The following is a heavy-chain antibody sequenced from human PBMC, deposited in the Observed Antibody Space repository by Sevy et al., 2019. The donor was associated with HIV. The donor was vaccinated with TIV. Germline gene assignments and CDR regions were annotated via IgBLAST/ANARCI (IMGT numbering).Heavy chain of an antibody. V-gene: IGHV1-69*13. CDR3: ARVSVGEYCSSTSCSYYYYGMDV. CDR2: IIPIFGTA. CDR1: GGTFSSYA. Sequence: ASVKVSCKASGGTFSSYAISWVRQAPGQGLEWMGGIIPIFGTANYAQKFQGRVTITADESTSTAYMELSSLRSEDTAVYYCARVSVGEYCSSTSCSYYYYGMDVWGQGTTVTVSS. D-gene: IGHD2-2*01. J-gene: IGHJ6*02.